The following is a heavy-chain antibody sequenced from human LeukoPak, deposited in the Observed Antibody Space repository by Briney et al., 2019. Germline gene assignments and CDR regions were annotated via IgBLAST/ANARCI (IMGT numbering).Heavy chain of an antibody. CDR1: GFTFSSYS. CDR2: ISSSSSYI. V-gene: IGHV3-21*01. Sequence: AGGSLRLSCAASGFTFSSYSMNWVRQAPGKGLEWVSSISSSSSYIYYADSVKGRFTISRDNAKNSLYLQMNSLRAEDTAVYYCASETVGLPRLYCSSTSCQRDYWGQGTLVTVSS. J-gene: IGHJ4*02. CDR3: ASETVGLPRLYCSSTSCQRDY. D-gene: IGHD2-2*01.